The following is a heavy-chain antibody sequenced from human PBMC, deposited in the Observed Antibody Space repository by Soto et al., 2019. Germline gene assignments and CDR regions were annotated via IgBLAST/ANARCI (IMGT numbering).Heavy chain of an antibody. Sequence: ASVKVSCKASGGTFSSYTISWVRQAPGQGLEWMGRIIPILGIANYAQKFQGRVTITADKSTSTAYMELSSLRSEDTAVYYCARDEGYCSGGSCPEPSWFDPWGQGTLVTVSS. V-gene: IGHV1-69*04. D-gene: IGHD2-15*01. CDR2: IIPILGIA. CDR1: GGTFSSYT. CDR3: ARDEGYCSGGSCPEPSWFDP. J-gene: IGHJ5*02.